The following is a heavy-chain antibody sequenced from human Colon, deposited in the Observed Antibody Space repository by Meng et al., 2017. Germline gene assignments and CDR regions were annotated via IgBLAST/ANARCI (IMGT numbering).Heavy chain of an antibody. D-gene: IGHD3-22*01. CDR1: GFTFSSYG. CDR3: AGVYYYDSSGDYYYHDAMDV. Sequence: GESLKISCAASGFTFSSYGMHWVRQAPGKGLEWVAIIWFDGSKNYYTDSVKGRFTISRDNSKTTLYLQMNNLRAEDTAVYYCAGVYYYDSSGDYYYHDAMDVWGQGTTVTVSS. J-gene: IGHJ6*02. CDR2: IWFDGSKN. V-gene: IGHV3-33*01.